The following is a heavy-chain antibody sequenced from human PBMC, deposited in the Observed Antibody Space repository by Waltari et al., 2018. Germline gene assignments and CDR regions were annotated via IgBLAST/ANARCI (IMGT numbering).Heavy chain of an antibody. CDR1: GFTFSSYA. Sequence: EVQLVESGGGLVQPGGSLRLSCAASGFTFSSYAMSWVRQAPGRGLGWVSAISGSGGSTYYADPVKGRFTISRDNSKNTLYLQMNSLRAEDTAVYYCAKDGEDIVVVVAATGGHFDYWGQGTLVTVSS. V-gene: IGHV3-23*04. J-gene: IGHJ4*02. D-gene: IGHD2-15*01. CDR3: AKDGEDIVVVVAATGGHFDY. CDR2: ISGSGGST.